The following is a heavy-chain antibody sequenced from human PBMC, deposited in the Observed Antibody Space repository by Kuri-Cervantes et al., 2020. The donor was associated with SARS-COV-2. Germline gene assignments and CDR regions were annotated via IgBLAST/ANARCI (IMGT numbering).Heavy chain of an antibody. CDR3: ARADDFWSGHDAFDI. D-gene: IGHD3-3*01. J-gene: IGHJ3*02. V-gene: IGHV4-38-2*01. CDR2: IYHSGST. CDR1: GYSISSGYY. Sequence: SETLSLTCAVSGYSISSGYYWGWIRQPPGKGLEWIGSIYHSGSTYYNPSLKSRVTMSVDTSKNQFSLKLSSVTAADTAVYYCARADDFWSGHDAFDIWGQGTMVTVSS.